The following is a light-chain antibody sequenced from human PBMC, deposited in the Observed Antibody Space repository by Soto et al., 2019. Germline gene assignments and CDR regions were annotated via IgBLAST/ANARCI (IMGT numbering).Light chain of an antibody. CDR1: QSVTNSE. Sequence: FVLTQSPGNLSLSPGERVTLSCKVSQSVTNSELAWYQQKPGQAPRLLIYDSFSRATGIPDRFSGSGSGTDFTLTISRLEPEDSAVYYCQQYGTLITFGQGTRLEIK. J-gene: IGKJ5*01. CDR2: DSF. V-gene: IGKV3-20*01. CDR3: QQYGTLIT.